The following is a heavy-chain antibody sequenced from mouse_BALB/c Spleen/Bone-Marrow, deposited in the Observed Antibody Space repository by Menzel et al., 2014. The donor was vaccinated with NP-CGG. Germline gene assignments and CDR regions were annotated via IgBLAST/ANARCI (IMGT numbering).Heavy chain of an antibody. CDR2: INPSSGYN. Sequence: QVQLQQSGAELAKPGASVKMSCEASGYTFTSYWMHWVKQRPGQGLEWIGYINPSSGYNEYNQKFKDKATLTADKSSSTAYMQLSSLTSEDSAVYYCAGYYYGEGFAYWGQGTLVTVSA. V-gene: IGHV1-7*01. J-gene: IGHJ3*01. D-gene: IGHD1-1*01. CDR1: GYTFTSYW. CDR3: AGYYYGEGFAY.